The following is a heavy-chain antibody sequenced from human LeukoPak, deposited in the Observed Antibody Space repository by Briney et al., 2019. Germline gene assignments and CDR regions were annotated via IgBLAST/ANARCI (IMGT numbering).Heavy chain of an antibody. CDR2: IYHSGST. Sequence: SETLSLTCTVSGSSISSYYWSWIPQPPGKGLEWIGSIYHSGSTYYNPSLKSRVTISVDTSKNQFSLKLSSVTAADTAVYYCAREGGGLLEWLLSDAFDIWGQGTMVTVSS. J-gene: IGHJ3*02. CDR3: AREGGGLLEWLLSDAFDI. V-gene: IGHV4-38-2*02. D-gene: IGHD3-3*01. CDR1: GSSISSYY.